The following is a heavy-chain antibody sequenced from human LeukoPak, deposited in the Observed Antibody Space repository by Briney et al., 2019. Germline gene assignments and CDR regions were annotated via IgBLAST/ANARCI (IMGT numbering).Heavy chain of an antibody. V-gene: IGHV1-18*01. Sequence: ASVKVSCKASGYTFTSYGISWVRQAPGQGLEWMGWISAYNGNTNYAQKLQGRVTMTTDTSTSTAYMELRSQRSDDTAVYYCARDAGDLYYYDSSGYYDYWGQGTLVTVSS. CDR2: ISAYNGNT. D-gene: IGHD3-22*01. CDR3: ARDAGDLYYYDSSGYYDY. CDR1: GYTFTSYG. J-gene: IGHJ4*02.